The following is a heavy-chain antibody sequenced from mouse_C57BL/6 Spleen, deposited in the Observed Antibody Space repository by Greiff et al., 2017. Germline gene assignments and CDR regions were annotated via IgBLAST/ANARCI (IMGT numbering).Heavy chain of an antibody. CDR1: GYTFTDYE. CDR2: IYPESGGT. D-gene: IGHD2-12*01. V-gene: IGHV1-15*01. Sequence: QVQLQESGAELVRPGASVTLSCKASGYTFTDYEINWVKQTPVHGLEWIGDIYPESGGTAYNQEFKSKAILTADKSSSTAYMELRSLTSEDSAVYYCTNGDDDYWGQGTTLTVSS. CDR3: TNGDDDY. J-gene: IGHJ2*01.